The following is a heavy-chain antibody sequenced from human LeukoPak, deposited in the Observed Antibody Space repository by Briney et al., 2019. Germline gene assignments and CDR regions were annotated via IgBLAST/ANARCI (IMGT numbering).Heavy chain of an antibody. CDR1: GGTFSSYA. D-gene: IGHD3-16*01. CDR3: ARAGRMIRPEYYFDY. CDR2: IIPIFGTA. V-gene: IGHV1-69*13. Sequence: GASVKVSCKASGGTFSSYAISWVRQAPGQGLEWMGGIIPIFGTANYAQKFQGRVTITADESTSTAYMELSSLRSEDTAVYYCARAGRMIRPEYYFDYWGQGTLVTVSS. J-gene: IGHJ4*02.